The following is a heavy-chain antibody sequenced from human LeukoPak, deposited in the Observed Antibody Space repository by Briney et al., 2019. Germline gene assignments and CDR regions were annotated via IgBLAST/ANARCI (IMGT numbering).Heavy chain of an antibody. Sequence: SETLSLTCAVSGASITSFRWTWFRQPAGRGLEWIGLIYTSGSTLYNPSLQSRVAMSVDVTKNQLSLKLSYVTAADAATYYCARKDGDYWGQGTLVTVSS. CDR1: GASITSFR. J-gene: IGHJ4*02. V-gene: IGHV4-4*07. CDR3: ARKDGDY. CDR2: IYTSGST. D-gene: IGHD6-6*01.